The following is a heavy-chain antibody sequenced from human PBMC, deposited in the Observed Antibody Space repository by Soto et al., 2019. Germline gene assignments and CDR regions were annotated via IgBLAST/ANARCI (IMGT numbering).Heavy chain of an antibody. CDR1: GGSISSCY. CDR2: IYYSGST. CDR3: ARDLLGYCSGNSCYDYYGMDV. V-gene: IGHV4-59*01. J-gene: IGHJ6*02. D-gene: IGHD2-15*01. Sequence: SAPLSVTCTVTGGSISSCYWSWTPAPQGKGLEWIGYIYYSGSTNYNPSLKSRVTISVDTSKNQFSLKLSSVTAADTAVYYCARDLLGYCSGNSCYDYYGMDVWGQGTTVT.